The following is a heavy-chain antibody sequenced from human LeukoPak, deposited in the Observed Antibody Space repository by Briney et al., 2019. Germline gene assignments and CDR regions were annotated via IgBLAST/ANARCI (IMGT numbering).Heavy chain of an antibody. CDR1: GFTFSDYY. J-gene: IGHJ4*02. Sequence: GGSLRLSCEASGFTFSDYYLGWIRQAPGKGLEWISYISGSSHINYADSVKGRFTISRDNAKKSVYLQMDSLRVEDTAVYYCARDQIGSWWGQGTLVIVSS. V-gene: IGHV3-69-1*01. CDR3: ARDQIGSW. CDR2: ISGSSHI. D-gene: IGHD6-13*01.